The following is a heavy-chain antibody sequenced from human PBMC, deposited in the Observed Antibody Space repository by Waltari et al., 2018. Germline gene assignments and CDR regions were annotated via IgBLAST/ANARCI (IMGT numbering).Heavy chain of an antibody. CDR1: GFTFSSYW. CDR2: IKQDGSED. Sequence: EVRLVVSGGGLVQPGGSLRLSCAASGFTFSSYWMRGVRQAPGRGLEWVAKIKQDGSEDFYVDSVKGRFSISRDNAKNSLYLQMNSLRVEDTAVYYCTRGQWGFGFWGQGTLVTVSS. D-gene: IGHD3-16*01. CDR3: TRGQWGFGF. V-gene: IGHV3-7*04. J-gene: IGHJ4*02.